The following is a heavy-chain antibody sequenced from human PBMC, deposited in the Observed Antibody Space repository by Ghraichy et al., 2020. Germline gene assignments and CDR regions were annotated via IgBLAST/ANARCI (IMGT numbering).Heavy chain of an antibody. V-gene: IGHV3-23*01. Sequence: GESLKISCAASGFTFSSYAMSWVRQAPGKGLEWVSAISGSGGSTYYADSVKGRFTISRDNSKNTLYLQMNSLRAEDTAVYYCAKFKVAGGKVGYFDYWGQGTLVTVSS. J-gene: IGHJ4*02. CDR2: ISGSGGST. D-gene: IGHD1-1*01. CDR1: GFTFSSYA. CDR3: AKFKVAGGKVGYFDY.